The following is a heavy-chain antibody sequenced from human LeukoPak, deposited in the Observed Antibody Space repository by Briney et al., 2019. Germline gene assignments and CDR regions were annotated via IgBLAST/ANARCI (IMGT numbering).Heavy chain of an antibody. CDR2: ISYDGSNK. V-gene: IGHV3-30-3*01. J-gene: IGHJ6*02. CDR1: GFTFSSYT. D-gene: IGHD6-13*01. Sequence: GGSLRLSCVGSGFTFSSYTVNWVRQAPGKGLEWVAVISYDGSNKYYADSVKGRFTISRDNSKNTLYLQMNSLRAEDTAVYYCARDKTDSSSWYPLYYYYYGMDVWGQGTTVTVSS. CDR3: ARDKTDSSSWYPLYYYYYGMDV.